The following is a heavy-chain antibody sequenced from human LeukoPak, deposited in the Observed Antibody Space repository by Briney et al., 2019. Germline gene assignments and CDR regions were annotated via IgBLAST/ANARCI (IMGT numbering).Heavy chain of an antibody. CDR3: ARHRGRYYDSGSYYYFDY. D-gene: IGHD3-10*01. J-gene: IGHJ4*02. V-gene: IGHV4-34*01. CDR2: INHSGST. CDR1: GGSFSGYY. Sequence: SETLSLTCAVYGGSFSGYYWSWIRQPPGKGLEWIGEINHSGSTNYNPSLKSRVTTSVDTSKNHFSLNLSSVTAADTAVYYCARHRGRYYDSGSYYYFDYWGQGTLVTVSS.